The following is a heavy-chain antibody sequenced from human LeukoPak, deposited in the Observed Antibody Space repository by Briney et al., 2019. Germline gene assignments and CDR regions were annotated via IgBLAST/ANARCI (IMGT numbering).Heavy chain of an antibody. D-gene: IGHD3-22*01. CDR3: AKDRGDAYYDSSGYPHDAFDI. CDR2: ISWNSGSI. V-gene: IGHV3-9*01. Sequence: PGRSLRLSCAASGFTFDDYAMHWVRQAPGKGLEWVSGISWNSGSIGYADSVKGRFTISRDNAKNSLYLQMNSLRAEDTALYYCAKDRGDAYYDSSGYPHDAFDIWGQGTMVTVSS. CDR1: GFTFDDYA. J-gene: IGHJ3*02.